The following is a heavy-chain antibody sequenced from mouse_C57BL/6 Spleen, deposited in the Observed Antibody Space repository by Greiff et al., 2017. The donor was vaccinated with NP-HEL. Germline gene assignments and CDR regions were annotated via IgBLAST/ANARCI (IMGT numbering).Heavy chain of an antibody. CDR1: GYTFTSYW. CDR2: IDPSDSYT. J-gene: IGHJ3*01. Sequence: QVQLKQPGAELVRPGTSVKLSCKASGYTFTSYWMHWVKQRPGQGLEWIGVIDPSDSYTNYNQKFKGKATLTVDTSSSTAYMQLSSLTSEDSAVYYCARAYYGYDGAWFAYWGQGTLVTVSA. CDR3: ARAYYGYDGAWFAY. D-gene: IGHD2-9*01. V-gene: IGHV1-59*01.